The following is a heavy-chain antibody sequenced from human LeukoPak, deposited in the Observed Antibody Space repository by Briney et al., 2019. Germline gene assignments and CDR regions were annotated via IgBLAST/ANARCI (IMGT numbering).Heavy chain of an antibody. CDR2: INPNSGGT. V-gene: IGHV1-2*02. Sequence: ASVKVSCKASGYTFTGYYMHWVRQAPGQGLEWMGWINPNSGGTNYAQKFQGRVTMTRNTSISTAYMELSSLRSEDTAVYYCATGYDSSGVWGDAFDIWGQGTMVTVSS. D-gene: IGHD3-22*01. CDR3: ATGYDSSGVWGDAFDI. CDR1: GYTFTGYY. J-gene: IGHJ3*02.